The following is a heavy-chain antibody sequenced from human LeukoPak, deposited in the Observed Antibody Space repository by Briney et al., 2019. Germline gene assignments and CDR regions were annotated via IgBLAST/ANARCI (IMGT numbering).Heavy chain of an antibody. J-gene: IGHJ4*02. CDR2: INHSGST. CDR3: ARVMDNWNLGHHFDY. V-gene: IGHV4-34*01. D-gene: IGHD1-20*01. CDR1: GGSFSGYY. Sequence: SETLSLTCAVYGGSFSGYYWSWIRQPPGKGLEWIGEINHSGSTNYNPSLKSRVTISLDTSNNQFSLKLNSVTTADAAVYYCARVMDNWNLGHHFDYWGQGTLVTVSS.